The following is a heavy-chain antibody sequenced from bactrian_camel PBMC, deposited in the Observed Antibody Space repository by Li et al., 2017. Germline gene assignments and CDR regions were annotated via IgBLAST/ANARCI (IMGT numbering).Heavy chain of an antibody. D-gene: IGHD1*01. CDR3: AAGSSWSGWRSLREDAFPY. CDR1: GYSSSSYC. J-gene: IGHJ4*01. V-gene: IGHV3S40*01. CDR2: LWIGGATT. Sequence: VQLVESGGGSVQPGGSLKLSCTFSGYSSSSYCMGWVRQRPGKDREGLAVLWIGGATTVYADSVKGRFIITRDKAKDLVYLQMNSLKPDDTAVYYCAAGSSWSGWRSLREDAFPYWGQGTQVTV.